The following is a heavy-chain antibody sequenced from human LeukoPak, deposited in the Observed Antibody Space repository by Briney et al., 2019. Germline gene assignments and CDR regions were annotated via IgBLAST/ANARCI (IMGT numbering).Heavy chain of an antibody. CDR3: AKTWGGYDPAFDY. CDR2: IYPGDSDA. CDR1: GYSFTNYW. V-gene: IGHV5-51*01. Sequence: GESLKISCKGSGYSFTNYWIGWVRQMPGKGLKWMGIIYPGDSDARYSPSFQGQVTISADKSISTAYLQWSSLKASDTAMYYCAKTWGGYDPAFDYWGQGTLVTVSS. D-gene: IGHD5-12*01. J-gene: IGHJ4*02.